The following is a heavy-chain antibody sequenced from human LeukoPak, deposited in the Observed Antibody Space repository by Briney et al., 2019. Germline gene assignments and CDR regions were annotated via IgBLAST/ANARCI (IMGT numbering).Heavy chain of an antibody. CDR2: ISAYNGNT. J-gene: IGHJ4*02. D-gene: IGHD6-13*01. CDR1: GYTFTSYG. V-gene: IGHV1-18*01. Sequence: ASVKVSCKASGYTFTSYGISWVRQAPGQGLERMGWISAYNGNTNYAQKLQGRVTMTTDTSTSTAYMELRSLRSDDTAVYYCARDRIAAARVLFDYWGQGTLVTVSS. CDR3: ARDRIAAARVLFDY.